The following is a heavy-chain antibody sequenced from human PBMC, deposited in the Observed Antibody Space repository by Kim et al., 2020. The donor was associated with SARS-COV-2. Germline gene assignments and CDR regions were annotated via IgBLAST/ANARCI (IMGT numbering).Heavy chain of an antibody. J-gene: IGHJ5*02. CDR1: GGSISSSSYY. V-gene: IGHV4-39*01. D-gene: IGHD2-21*02. CDR2: IYYSGST. Sequence: SETLSRTCSISGGSISSSSYYWGWIRQPPGKGLEWIGSIYYSGSTYYNASLESRVTISVDTSKNQFFLILSSVTAADTAVYYCASPGGDGWFDPWGQGILVTVSS. CDR3: ASPGGDGWFDP.